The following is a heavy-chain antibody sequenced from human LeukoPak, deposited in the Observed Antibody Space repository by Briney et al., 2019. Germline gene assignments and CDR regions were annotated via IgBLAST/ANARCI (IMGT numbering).Heavy chain of an antibody. V-gene: IGHV3-11*04. CDR3: AKVRVGTAHFDY. J-gene: IGHJ4*02. Sequence: GSLRLSCAASGFTFSDYYMSWIRQAPGKGLEWVSYISSSGSTIYYADSVKGRFTISRDNSKNTLYLQMNSLRPEDTAVYYCAKVRVGTAHFDYWGQGTLVTVSS. D-gene: IGHD2-15*01. CDR2: ISSSGSTI. CDR1: GFTFSDYY.